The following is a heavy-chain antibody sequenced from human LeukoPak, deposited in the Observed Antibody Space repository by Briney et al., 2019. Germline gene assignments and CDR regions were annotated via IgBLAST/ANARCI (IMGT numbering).Heavy chain of an antibody. CDR3: ARAVYSSGWYGGDWFDP. CDR1: GFSLSTRGMC. Sequence: SGPTLVNPPQTLTLTCTFSGFSLSTRGMCVSWIRQPPGKALEWLARIDWDDDKYYSTSLKTRLTISKDTSKNQVVLTMTNMDPVDTATYYCARAVYSSGWYGGDWFDPWGQGTLVTVSS. V-gene: IGHV2-70*11. CDR2: IDWDDDK. J-gene: IGHJ5*02. D-gene: IGHD6-19*01.